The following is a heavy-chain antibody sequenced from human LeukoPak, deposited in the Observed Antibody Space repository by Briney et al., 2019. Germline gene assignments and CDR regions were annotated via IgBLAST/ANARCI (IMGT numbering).Heavy chain of an antibody. CDR2: ISSSSSYI. V-gene: IGHV3-21*01. D-gene: IGHD2-2*01. Sequence: PGGSLRLSCAASGFTFSSYSMNWVRQAPGKGLEWVSSISSSSSYIYYVDSVKGRFTISRDNAKNSLYLQMNSLRAEDTAVYYCARAGSTSPYYYYYYMDVWGKGTTVTVSS. CDR1: GFTFSSYS. CDR3: ARAGSTSPYYYYYYMDV. J-gene: IGHJ6*03.